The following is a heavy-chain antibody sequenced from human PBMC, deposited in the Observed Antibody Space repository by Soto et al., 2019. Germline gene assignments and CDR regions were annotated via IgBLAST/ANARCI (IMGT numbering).Heavy chain of an antibody. V-gene: IGHV5-51*01. CDR3: SRTTGVFSYYGMDI. CDR1: GYTFTNHW. D-gene: IGHD1-1*01. J-gene: IGHJ6*02. Sequence: PGESLKISCKGSGYTFTNHWIGWVRQMPGKGLEWMGIIYPGDSDTRYSPSFQGQVTISADKSISTAYLQWSSPKASDTAMYYCSRTTGVFSYYGMDIWGQGTTVTVSS. CDR2: IYPGDSDT.